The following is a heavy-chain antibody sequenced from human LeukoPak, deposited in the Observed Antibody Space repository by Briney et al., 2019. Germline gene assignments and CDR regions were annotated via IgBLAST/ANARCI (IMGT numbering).Heavy chain of an antibody. D-gene: IGHD2-15*01. CDR2: IYYSGGT. CDR3: ARAQGVVVVADRYLFDH. J-gene: IGHJ4*02. CDR1: GGSISSYY. V-gene: IGHV4-59*01. Sequence: PSETLSLTCTVSGGSISSYYWSWIRQPPGKGLEWIGYIYYSGGTNYNPSLKSRVTISVDTSKNQFSLKLSSVTAADTAVYYCARAQGVVVVADRYLFDHWGQGTLVTVSS.